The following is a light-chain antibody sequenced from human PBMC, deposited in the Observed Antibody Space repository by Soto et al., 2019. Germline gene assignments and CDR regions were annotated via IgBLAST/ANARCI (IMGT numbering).Light chain of an antibody. J-gene: IGKJ1*01. V-gene: IGKV3-20*01. CDR1: QSVFNNH. CDR2: GAS. Sequence: EIVLTQSPGTLSLSPGERGSLSCRASQSVFNNHIGWYQQKPGQAPRRLIFGASFRATGIPDRFSGSGSGTDFTLTISRLEPEDFAVYYCQQYGSSPTTFGQGTKVDIK. CDR3: QQYGSSPTT.